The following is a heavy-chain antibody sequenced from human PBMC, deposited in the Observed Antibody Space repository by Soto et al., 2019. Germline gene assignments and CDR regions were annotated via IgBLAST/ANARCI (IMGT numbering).Heavy chain of an antibody. J-gene: IGHJ4*02. Sequence: EVQLVESGGALVQPGGSLRFSCTASGFTFDDYAIHWVRQAPGKGLEWISGISWNGDATGYADSVKGRFTISRDNAKNSLYLQMNSLRTEDTAMYFCANLPLYGSGFDCWGQGTLVTVAS. CDR3: ANLPLYGSGFDC. V-gene: IGHV3-9*01. CDR2: ISWNGDAT. CDR1: GFTFDDYA. D-gene: IGHD3-10*01.